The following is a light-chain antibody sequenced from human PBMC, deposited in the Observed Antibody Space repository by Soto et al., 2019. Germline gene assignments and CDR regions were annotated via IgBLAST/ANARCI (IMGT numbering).Light chain of an antibody. CDR3: QHYNHWPPWT. V-gene: IGKV3-15*01. J-gene: IGKJ1*01. CDR1: QSVGSY. CDR2: GAS. Sequence: EIVMTQSPATLSVSPGERATLSCRASQSVGSYLAWYQQKPGQAPRLLIYGASTRAAGIPARFSGSGSGTEFTLPISSLQSEDFALYYCQHYNHWPPWTFGQGTKVEI.